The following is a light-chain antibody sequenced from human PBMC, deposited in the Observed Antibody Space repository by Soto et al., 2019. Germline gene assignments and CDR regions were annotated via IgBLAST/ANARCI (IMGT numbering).Light chain of an antibody. CDR2: AAS. CDR1: QGISNY. Sequence: DIQMTQSPSSLSASVGDRVTITCRASQGISNYLAWYQQTPGQFPRLLIYAASTLQSGVPSRFSGSGSGTDFTLTISSLQPEDVATYYCQEYNSAPEAFGQGTKVEIK. V-gene: IGKV1-27*01. CDR3: QEYNSAPEA. J-gene: IGKJ1*01.